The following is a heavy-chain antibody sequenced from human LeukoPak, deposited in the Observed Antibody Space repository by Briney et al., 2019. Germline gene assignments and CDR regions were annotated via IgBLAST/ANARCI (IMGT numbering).Heavy chain of an antibody. CDR3: AAHQYYGAGSNLYYYYMDV. Sequence: PGGSLRLSCAAYSFTFRNYAMTWVRQAPGKGLEWVSTVSGSGGSTYYADSVKGRFSISRDNSKNTVYLQMNSLRAEDTGVYYCAAHQYYGAGSNLYYYYMDVWGKGTTVTVSS. D-gene: IGHD3-10*01. CDR2: VSGSGGST. CDR1: SFTFRNYA. J-gene: IGHJ6*03. V-gene: IGHV3-23*01.